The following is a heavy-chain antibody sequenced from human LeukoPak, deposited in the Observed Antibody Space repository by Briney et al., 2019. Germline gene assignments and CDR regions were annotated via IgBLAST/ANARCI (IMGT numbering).Heavy chain of an antibody. Sequence: PGGSLRLSCAASGFTSSTYWMHWVRQAPGKGLVWVSRINSDGSSTSYADSVKGRFTISRDNAKNTLYLQMNSLRAEDTAVYYCARVLHKRNYDSSDYYGSWGQGTLVTVSS. D-gene: IGHD3-22*01. V-gene: IGHV3-74*01. CDR3: ARVLHKRNYDSSDYYGS. CDR1: GFTSSTYW. CDR2: INSDGSST. J-gene: IGHJ5*02.